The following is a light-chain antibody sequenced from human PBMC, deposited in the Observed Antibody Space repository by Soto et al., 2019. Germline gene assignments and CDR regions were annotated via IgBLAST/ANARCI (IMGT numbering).Light chain of an antibody. J-gene: IGKJ1*01. CDR3: YQYGSSPPT. CDR1: QSVTNYQ. Sequence: EIVLTQSPGTLSWSPGERATLCCGASQSVTNYQLAWFRQKPGQAPRLLIWGASNRATGIPDRFSGSGSGTDFTLTISGLEPEDFVVFYCYQYGSSPPTFGQGTKVEIK. CDR2: GAS. V-gene: IGKV3-20*01.